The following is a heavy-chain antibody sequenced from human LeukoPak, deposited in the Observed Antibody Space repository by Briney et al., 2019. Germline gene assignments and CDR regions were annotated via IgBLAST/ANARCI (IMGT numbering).Heavy chain of an antibody. Sequence: PSETLSLTCAVYGGSFSGYYWSWIRRPPGKGLEWIGEINHSGSTNYNPSLKSRVTISVDTSKNQFSLKLSSVTAADTAVYYCARLAVVTNSGDYWGQGTKVTVSS. D-gene: IGHD4-23*01. CDR3: ARLAVVTNSGDY. CDR2: INHSGST. CDR1: GGSFSGYY. J-gene: IGHJ3*01. V-gene: IGHV4-34*01.